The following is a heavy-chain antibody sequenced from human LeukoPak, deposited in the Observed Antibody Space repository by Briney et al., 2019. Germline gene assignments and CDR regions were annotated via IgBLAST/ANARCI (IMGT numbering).Heavy chain of an antibody. CDR3: AALGMVRGVIKNWFDP. CDR1: GYTLTELS. Sequence: GASVKVSCKVSGYTLTELSMHWVRQAPGKGPEWMGGFDPEDGETIYAQKFQGRVTMTEDTSTDTAYMELSSLRSEDTAVYYCAALGMVRGVIKNWFDPWGQGTLVTVSS. CDR2: FDPEDGET. J-gene: IGHJ5*02. V-gene: IGHV1-24*01. D-gene: IGHD3-10*01.